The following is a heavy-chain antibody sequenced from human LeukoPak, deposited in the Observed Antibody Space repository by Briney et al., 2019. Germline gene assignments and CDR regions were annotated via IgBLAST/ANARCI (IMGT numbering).Heavy chain of an antibody. CDR1: GGSISSGGYY. D-gene: IGHD2-2*02. J-gene: IGHJ4*02. CDR3: ARTSYPDIVVVPAAIPGFDY. Sequence: SETLSLTCTVSGGSISSGGYYWSWIRQPPGKGLEWIGYIYHSGSTYYNPSLKSRVTISVDRSKNQFSLKLSSVTAADTAVYYCARTSYPDIVVVPAAIPGFDYWGQGTLVTVSS. V-gene: IGHV4-30-2*01. CDR2: IYHSGST.